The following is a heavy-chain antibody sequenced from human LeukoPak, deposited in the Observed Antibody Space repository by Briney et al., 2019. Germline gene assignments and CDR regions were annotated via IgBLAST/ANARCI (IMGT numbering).Heavy chain of an antibody. V-gene: IGHV3-74*01. CDR1: GFTFSNYW. D-gene: IGHD3-9*01. CDR3: TKDYCGKFCSAV. Sequence: GGSLRLSCEASGFTFSNYWMHWVRQAPGKGLMWVSQISTDGSQTFYADSVKGRFTISRDNSKNTLYLQMNSLRAEDTAKYYCTKDYCGKFCSAVWGQGTTVTVSS. CDR2: ISTDGSQT. J-gene: IGHJ6*02.